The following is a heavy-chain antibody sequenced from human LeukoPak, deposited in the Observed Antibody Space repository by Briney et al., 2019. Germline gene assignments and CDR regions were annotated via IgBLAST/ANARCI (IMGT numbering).Heavy chain of an antibody. V-gene: IGHV4-59*01. CDR3: AGDYGDYEGTSDI. CDR1: GGSLRSSY. Sequence: PSETLSLTCPVSGGSLRSSYRSWVRQPPGKGLEWIGYIYYSGSTKYNPSLKSRVSISVDTSKNQLSLKLSSVTAADTAVYYCAGDYGDYEGTSDIWGQGTMVTVSS. D-gene: IGHD4-17*01. CDR2: IYYSGST. J-gene: IGHJ3*02.